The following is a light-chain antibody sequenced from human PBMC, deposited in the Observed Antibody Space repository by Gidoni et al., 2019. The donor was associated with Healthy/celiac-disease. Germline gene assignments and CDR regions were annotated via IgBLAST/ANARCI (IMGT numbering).Light chain of an antibody. CDR2: RNS. CDR3: ATWVDRLNGLT. CDR1: TPNIGSNP. V-gene: IGLV1-44*01. Sequence: QSGLTQPHSASGTPGRTITTSCSESTPNIGSNPVNWYQHIPGASPKLLIFRNSQRPSGVPGRLPGSKSGTSASLAISDLQSEDDADYYCATWVDRLNGLTFGGGTKLTVL. J-gene: IGLJ2*01.